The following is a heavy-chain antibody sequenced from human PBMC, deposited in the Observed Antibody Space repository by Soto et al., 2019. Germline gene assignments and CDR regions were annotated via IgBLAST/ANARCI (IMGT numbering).Heavy chain of an antibody. V-gene: IGHV3-23*01. CDR1: GFTFSSYA. CDR3: AKDTALWFGELLYGFDY. J-gene: IGHJ4*02. Sequence: GGSLRLSCAASGFTFSSYAMSWVRQAPGKGLEWVSAISGSGGSTYYADSVKGRFTISRDNSKNTLYLQMNSLRAEDTAVYYCAKDTALWFGELLYGFDYWGQGTLDTVSS. CDR2: ISGSGGST. D-gene: IGHD3-10*01.